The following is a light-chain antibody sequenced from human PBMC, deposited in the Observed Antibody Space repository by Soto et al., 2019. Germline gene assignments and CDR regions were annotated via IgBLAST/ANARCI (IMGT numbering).Light chain of an antibody. CDR2: DAT. Sequence: VLTQSPVTLSLSPGETATRFCKASHSVGIYLGWFQQKPGQAPRVLIYDATNRAGGVPDRFSGSGSGTDFTLTISSLEAEDSAVYYCQQRDIWPPLTFGGGTKLEIK. CDR3: QQRDIWPPLT. CDR1: HSVGIY. V-gene: IGKV3-11*01. J-gene: IGKJ4*01.